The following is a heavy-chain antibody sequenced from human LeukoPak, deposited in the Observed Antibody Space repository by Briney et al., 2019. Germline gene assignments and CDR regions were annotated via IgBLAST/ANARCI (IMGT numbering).Heavy chain of an antibody. CDR3: VRVLHSGISSSWLFYP. J-gene: IGHJ5*02. CDR2: ISRSGSTI. Sequence: PGGSLRLSCAASGFTFSDYYMSWIRQAPGKGLEWISYISRSGSTIYYADSVKGRFTISRDNAENSLHLQMNSLRAEDTAVYYCVRVLHSGISSSWLFYPWGQGALVTVSS. CDR1: GFTFSDYY. D-gene: IGHD6-6*01. V-gene: IGHV3-11*04.